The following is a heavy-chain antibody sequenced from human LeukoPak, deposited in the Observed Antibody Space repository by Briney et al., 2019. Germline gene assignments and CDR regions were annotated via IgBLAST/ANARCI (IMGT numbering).Heavy chain of an antibody. CDR1: GFTFSSYS. J-gene: IGHJ5*02. CDR3: ASPAWGTFGGVIA. D-gene: IGHD3-16*02. Sequence: GGSLRLSCAASGFTFSSYSMNWVRQAPGKGLEWVSYISSSSSTIYYADSVKGRFTISRDNAKNSLYLQMNSLSAEDTAVYYCASPAWGTFGGVIAWGQGTLVTVSS. CDR2: ISSSSSTI. V-gene: IGHV3-48*01.